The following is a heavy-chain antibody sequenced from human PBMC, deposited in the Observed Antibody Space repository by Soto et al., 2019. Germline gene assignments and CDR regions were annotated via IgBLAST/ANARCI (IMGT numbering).Heavy chain of an antibody. CDR3: ARSPGYFTISSLDP. CDR1: DGSFSSSYY. CDR2: IYYSGHT. D-gene: IGHD2-8*01. J-gene: IGHJ5*02. Sequence: KTSETLSLTCSVSDGSFSSSYYWGWLRQAPGKGLEWLGNIYYSGHTYYNPSLKSRLAMSVDTSKNQFSLTLTSVTAADTAVYYCARSPGYFTISSLDPWGQGTLVTVSS. V-gene: IGHV4-39*07.